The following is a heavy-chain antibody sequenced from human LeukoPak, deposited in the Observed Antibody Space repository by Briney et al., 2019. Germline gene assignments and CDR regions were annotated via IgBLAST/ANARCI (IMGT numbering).Heavy chain of an antibody. Sequence: ASVKVSCKASGYTFTSYYMHWVRQAPGEGLEWMGIINPTGGSTSYAQKFQGRVIMTRDMSTTTDYMELSSLRSEDTAVYYCARDNSIGGRGWWFDPWGQGTLVTVSS. CDR3: ARDNSIGGRGWWFDP. CDR2: INPTGGST. CDR1: GYTFTSYY. V-gene: IGHV1-46*01. D-gene: IGHD4-23*01. J-gene: IGHJ5*02.